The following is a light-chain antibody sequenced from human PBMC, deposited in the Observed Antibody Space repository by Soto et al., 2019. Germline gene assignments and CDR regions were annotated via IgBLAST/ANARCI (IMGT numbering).Light chain of an antibody. CDR2: DNN. Sequence: QSVLTQPPSVSGAPGQRVTISCTGSSANIGAGYHVHWYQQLPGTAPKLLLFDNNNRPSGVSDRFSGSKSGTSASLAITGLQAKDDADYYRQSYHSSLSGSEGFGGVTTVTVL. J-gene: IGLJ2*01. CDR1: SANIGAGYH. CDR3: QSYHSSLSGSEG. V-gene: IGLV1-40*01.